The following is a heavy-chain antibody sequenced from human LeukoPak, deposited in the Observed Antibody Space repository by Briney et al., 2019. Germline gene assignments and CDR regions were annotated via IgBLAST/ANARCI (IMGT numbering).Heavy chain of an antibody. CDR3: GRGGYGIMDV. Sequence: PSETLCLTCGVSGGSISSYNLCWIRQPPGKGLEWIGHIHYTGNTNYNPALKSRVTILVNTSKKHFSLKLISGTAADAAMDYCGRGGYGIMDVWGQGTTVTVSS. D-gene: IGHD5-18*01. J-gene: IGHJ6*02. CDR1: GGSISSYN. V-gene: IGHV4-59*08. CDR2: IHYTGNT.